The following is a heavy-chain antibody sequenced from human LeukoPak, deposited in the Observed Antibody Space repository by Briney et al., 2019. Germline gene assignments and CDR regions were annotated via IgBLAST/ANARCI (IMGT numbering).Heavy chain of an antibody. D-gene: IGHD3-10*01. CDR2: IYYSGST. CDR3: ARQTQRLLWFGELLFWFDP. Sequence: SETLSLTCTVSGGSISSYYWSWIRQPPGKGLEWIGYIYYSGSTNYNPSLKSRVTISVDTSKNQFSLKLSSVTAADTAVYYCARQTQRLLWFGELLFWFDPWGQGTLVTVSS. V-gene: IGHV4-59*01. CDR1: GGSISSYY. J-gene: IGHJ5*02.